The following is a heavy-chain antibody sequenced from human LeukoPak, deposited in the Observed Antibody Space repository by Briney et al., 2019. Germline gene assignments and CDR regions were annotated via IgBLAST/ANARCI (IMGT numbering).Heavy chain of an antibody. CDR3: AIPQGGCSGVGCQPAYYFDY. D-gene: IGHD2-15*01. CDR1: GYTFTFYY. J-gene: IGHJ4*02. Sequence: ASVTVSFTSSGYTFTFYYMHWVRQAPGQGREGRGLINPNSSGTNYAQKFQGRVTMTRDTSISTAYMELSRLRSDDTAVYYCAIPQGGCSGVGCQPAYYFDYWGQGTLVTVSA. V-gene: IGHV1-2*02. CDR2: INPNSSGT.